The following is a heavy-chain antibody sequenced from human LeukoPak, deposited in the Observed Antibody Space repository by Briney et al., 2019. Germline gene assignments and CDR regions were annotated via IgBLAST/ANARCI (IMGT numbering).Heavy chain of an antibody. D-gene: IGHD3-16*01. CDR1: GYTFTGYY. CDR2: INPNSGGT. V-gene: IGHV1-2*02. Sequence: ASVKVSCKASGYTFTGYYVHWVRQAPGQGLEWMGWINPNSGGTNYAQKFQGRVTMTRDTSISTAYMELSRLRSDDTAVYYCARDLGDYYYMDVWGKGTTITVSS. J-gene: IGHJ6*03. CDR3: ARDLGDYYYMDV.